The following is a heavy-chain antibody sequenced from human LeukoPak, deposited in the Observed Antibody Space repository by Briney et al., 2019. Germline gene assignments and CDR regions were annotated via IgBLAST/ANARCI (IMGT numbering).Heavy chain of an antibody. D-gene: IGHD1-14*01. Sequence: GGSLRLSCAASGFTVSSNYMSWVRQAPGKGLEWVSAISGSGGSTYYADSVKGRFTISRDNSKNTLYLQMNSLRAEDTAVYYCAKDLELEPPLYFDYWGQGTLVTVSS. V-gene: IGHV3-23*01. CDR2: ISGSGGST. J-gene: IGHJ4*02. CDR3: AKDLELEPPLYFDY. CDR1: GFTVSSNY.